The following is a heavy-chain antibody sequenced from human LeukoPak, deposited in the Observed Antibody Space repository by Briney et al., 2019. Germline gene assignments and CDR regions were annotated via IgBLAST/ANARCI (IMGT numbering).Heavy chain of an antibody. CDR3: AAATTVVTFDY. CDR2: IYTSGST. D-gene: IGHD4-23*01. J-gene: IGHJ4*02. V-gene: IGHV4-4*07. Sequence: PSETLSLTCTVSGGSISSYYWSWIRQPAGEGLEWIGRIYTSGSTNYNPSLKSRVTMSVDTSKNQFCLKLSSVTAADTAVYYCAAATTVVTFDYWGQGTLVTVSS. CDR1: GGSISSYY.